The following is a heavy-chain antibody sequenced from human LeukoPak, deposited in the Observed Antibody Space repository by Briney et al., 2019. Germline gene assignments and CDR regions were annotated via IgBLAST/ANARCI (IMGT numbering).Heavy chain of an antibody. D-gene: IGHD2-15*01. CDR2: IYYSGST. Sequence: SETLSLTCTVSGGSISSYYWSWIRQPPGKGLEWIGYIYYSGSTNYNPSLKSRVTVSVDTSKNQFSLKLSSVTAADTAVYYCARDGCSGGSCYRDYYGMDVWGQGTTVTVSS. J-gene: IGHJ6*02. CDR1: GGSISSYY. CDR3: ARDGCSGGSCYRDYYGMDV. V-gene: IGHV4-59*01.